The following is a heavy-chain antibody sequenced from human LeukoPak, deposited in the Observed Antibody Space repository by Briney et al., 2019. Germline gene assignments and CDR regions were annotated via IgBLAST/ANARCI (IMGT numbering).Heavy chain of an antibody. CDR3: AKGPHASTWNNWFDP. CDR2: ISGSGGST. J-gene: IGHJ5*02. Sequence: GGSLRLSCAASGVTFSSYAMSWVRQAPGKGLEWVSAISGSGGSTYYADSVKGRFTISRDNSQNTLYLQLNSLRADDTAIYYCAKGPHASTWNNWFDPWGQGTLVTVSS. V-gene: IGHV3-23*01. D-gene: IGHD6-13*01. CDR1: GVTFSSYA.